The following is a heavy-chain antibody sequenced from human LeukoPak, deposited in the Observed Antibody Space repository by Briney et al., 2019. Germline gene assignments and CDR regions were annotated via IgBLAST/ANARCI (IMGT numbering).Heavy chain of an antibody. V-gene: IGHV4-59*01. CDR3: ARAWAGEEYAFDI. CDR1: GGSISSYY. Sequence: SETLSLTCTVSGGSISSYYWSWIRQPPGKGLEWIGYIYYSGSTNYNPSLKSRVTISVDTSKNQFSLKLSSVTAADTAVYYCARAWAGEEYAFDIWGQGTMVTVSS. D-gene: IGHD3-10*01. J-gene: IGHJ3*02. CDR2: IYYSGST.